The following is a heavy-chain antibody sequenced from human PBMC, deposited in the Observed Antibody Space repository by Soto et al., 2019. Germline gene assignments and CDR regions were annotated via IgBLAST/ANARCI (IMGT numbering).Heavy chain of an antibody. V-gene: IGHV3-23*01. D-gene: IGHD2-15*01. CDR1: GFTFSSYA. Sequence: EVQLLESGGGLVQPGGSLRLSCAASGFTFSSYAMSWVRQATGKGLEWVSAISGSGGSTYYADSVKGRFTISRDNSKNTLYLQMNSLRAEDTAVYYCAKVPRYCSGGSCLSYYYYGMDVWGQGTTVTVSS. CDR3: AKVPRYCSGGSCLSYYYYGMDV. CDR2: ISGSGGST. J-gene: IGHJ6*02.